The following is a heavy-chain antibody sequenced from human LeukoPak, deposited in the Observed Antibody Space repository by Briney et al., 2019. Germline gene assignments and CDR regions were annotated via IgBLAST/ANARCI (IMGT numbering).Heavy chain of an antibody. CDR3: ARAPIGPIKLAYCGGDCSSASGYFDY. CDR1: GGSISSSSYY. CDR2: IYYSGST. Sequence: SETLSLTCTVSGGSISSSSYYWGWIRQPPGKGREWIGSIYYSGSTNYNPSLKSRVTISVDTSKNQFSLKLSSVTAADTAVYYCARAPIGPIKLAYCGGDCSSASGYFDYWGQGTLVTVSS. D-gene: IGHD2-21*02. J-gene: IGHJ4*02. V-gene: IGHV4-39*07.